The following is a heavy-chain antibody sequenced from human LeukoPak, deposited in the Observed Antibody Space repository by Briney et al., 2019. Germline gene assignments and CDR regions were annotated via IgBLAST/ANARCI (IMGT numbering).Heavy chain of an antibody. D-gene: IGHD6-6*01. CDR2: ISYDGSSK. J-gene: IGHJ6*03. CDR1: GFTFSSYG. CDR3: AKEASPPSDYMDV. V-gene: IGHV3-30*18. Sequence: GRSLRLSCAASGFTFSSYGMHWVRQAPGKGLEWVAVISYDGSSKYYADSVKGRFTISRDNSKNTLYLEMNSLRPDDTAVYYCAKEASPPSDYMDVWGTGTTVT.